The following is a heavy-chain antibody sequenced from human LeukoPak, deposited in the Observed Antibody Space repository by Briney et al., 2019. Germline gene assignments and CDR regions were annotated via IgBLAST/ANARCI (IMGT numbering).Heavy chain of an antibody. Sequence: SETLSLTCPVSGASISRYYWSWIRLPPGKGLEWVGYIYYSGSTNYNPSLKSRVTISVDTSKNQFSLKLSSVTAADTAVYYCARGIQSSGWYYVSPFDYWGQGTLVTVSS. CDR1: GASISRYY. D-gene: IGHD6-19*01. V-gene: IGHV4-59*12. J-gene: IGHJ4*02. CDR2: IYYSGST. CDR3: ARGIQSSGWYYVSPFDY.